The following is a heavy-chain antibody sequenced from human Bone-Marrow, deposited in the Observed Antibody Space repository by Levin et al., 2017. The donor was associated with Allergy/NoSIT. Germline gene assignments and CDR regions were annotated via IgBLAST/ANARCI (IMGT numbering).Heavy chain of an antibody. CDR2: ISYDGSNK. CDR3: ATPFVSPDSRFDY. J-gene: IGHJ4*02. V-gene: IGHV3-30*03. CDR1: GFTFSSSG. D-gene: IGHD3-16*01. Sequence: LSLTCAASGFTFSSSGMHWVRQAPGKGLEWVAVISYDGSNKYYADSVKGRFTISRDNSKNTLYLQMNSLRAEDTAVYYCATPFVSPDSRFDYWGQGTLVTVSS.